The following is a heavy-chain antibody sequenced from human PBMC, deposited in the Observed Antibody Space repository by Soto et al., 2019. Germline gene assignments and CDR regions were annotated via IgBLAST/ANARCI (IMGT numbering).Heavy chain of an antibody. D-gene: IGHD6-6*01. CDR1: GYSFTSYW. CDR3: ARSLSSSNYYYGMDV. Sequence: PGESLKISCKGSGYSFTSYWISWVRQMPGKGLEWMGRIDPSDSYTNYSPSFQGHVTISADKSISTAYLQWSSLKASDTAMYYCARSLSSSNYYYGMDVWGHGTTVTVSS. V-gene: IGHV5-10-1*01. J-gene: IGHJ6*02. CDR2: IDPSDSYT.